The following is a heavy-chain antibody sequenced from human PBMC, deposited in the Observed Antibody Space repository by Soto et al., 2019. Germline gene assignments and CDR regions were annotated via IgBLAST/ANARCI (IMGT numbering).Heavy chain of an antibody. V-gene: IGHV4-59*01. CDR1: GGSISSYY. J-gene: IGHJ4*02. Sequence: RSLTCTVSGGSISSYYWSWIRQPPGRGLEWIGNIYYSGTTNYNPSLKSRVTISVDTSKNQFSLKLTSVTAADTAVYYCARPRYCSSSSCHTFDYWGQGTLVTVSS. D-gene: IGHD2-2*02. CDR2: IYYSGTT. CDR3: ARPRYCSSSSCHTFDY.